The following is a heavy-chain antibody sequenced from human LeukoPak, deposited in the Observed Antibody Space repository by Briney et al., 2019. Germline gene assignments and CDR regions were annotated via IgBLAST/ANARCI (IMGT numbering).Heavy chain of an antibody. CDR2: ITGDGSST. CDR1: GFTFSSYR. V-gene: IGHV3-74*01. J-gene: IGHJ4*02. D-gene: IGHD6-13*01. Sequence: GGSLRLSCAASGFTFSSYRMHWVRQAPGKGLVWVSRITGDGSSTIYADSVKGRFTISRDNAKNSLHLQMNSLRAEDTAVYYCAKVRDSSSWYYGFDYWGQGTLVTVSS. CDR3: AKVRDSSSWYYGFDY.